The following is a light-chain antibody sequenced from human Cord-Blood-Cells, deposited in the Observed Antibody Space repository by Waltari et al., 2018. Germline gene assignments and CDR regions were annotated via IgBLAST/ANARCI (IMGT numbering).Light chain of an antibody. J-gene: IGKJ1*01. CDR3: QQYANLPPNT. CDR1: QDISNY. CDR2: DAS. Sequence: DIQMTQSPSSLSASVGDRVTITCQASQDISNYLNWYQQKPGKAPKLLIYDASNLETGVPSRFSGSGSGTEFTFTITSLQPEDIATYYCQQYANLPPNTFGQGTKVEIK. V-gene: IGKV1-33*01.